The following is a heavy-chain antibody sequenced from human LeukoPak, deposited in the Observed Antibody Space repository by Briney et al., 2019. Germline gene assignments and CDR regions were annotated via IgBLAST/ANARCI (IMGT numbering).Heavy chain of an antibody. V-gene: IGHV3-15*01. CDR3: STYGGGAG. CDR2: ITSNADGGTT. J-gene: IGHJ4*02. Sequence: SWVRQAPGKGLEWLGRITSNADGGTTDYAAPVKGRFTISRDDSKNMAYLQMNSLQSEDTAMYYCSTYGGGAGWGQGTLVTVSS. D-gene: IGHD3-10*01.